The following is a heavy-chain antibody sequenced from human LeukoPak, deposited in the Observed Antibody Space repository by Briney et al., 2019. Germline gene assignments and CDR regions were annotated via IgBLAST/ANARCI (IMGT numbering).Heavy chain of an antibody. Sequence: ASVKVSCKASGYTFTGYYMHWVRQAPGQGLEWMGWINPNSGGTNYAQKFQGRVTMTRDTSISTAYMELSRLRSDVTAEYYCARVPDYGDVPDYWGQGTLVTVSS. D-gene: IGHD4-17*01. CDR2: INPNSGGT. CDR1: GYTFTGYY. J-gene: IGHJ4*02. V-gene: IGHV1-2*02. CDR3: ARVPDYGDVPDY.